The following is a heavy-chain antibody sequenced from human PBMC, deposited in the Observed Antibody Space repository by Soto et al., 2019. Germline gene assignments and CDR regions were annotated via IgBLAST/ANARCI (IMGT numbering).Heavy chain of an antibody. V-gene: IGHV4-4*02. D-gene: IGHD2-2*01. Sequence: SETLSLTCAVSGGSISSSNWWSWVREPPGKGLEWIGEIYHSGSTNYNPSLKSRVTISIDKSKNQFSLKLNSLTAADTAVYYCARITAAPPQILVVPAAETWFDHWGQGTLVTVSS. CDR2: IYHSGST. J-gene: IGHJ5*02. CDR1: GGSISSSNW. CDR3: ARITAAPPQILVVPAAETWFDH.